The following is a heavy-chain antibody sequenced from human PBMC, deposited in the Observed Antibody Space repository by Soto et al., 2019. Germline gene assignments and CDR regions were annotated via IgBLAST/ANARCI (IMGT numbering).Heavy chain of an antibody. J-gene: IGHJ3*02. D-gene: IGHD3-3*01. Sequence: GASVKVSCKASGYTFTSYGISWVRQAPGQGLEWMGWISAYNGNTNYAQKLQGRVTMTTDTSTSTAYMELRSLRSDDTAVYYCARVRHYDFWSGYFPVLDIWGQGTMVTVSS. CDR2: ISAYNGNT. V-gene: IGHV1-18*01. CDR1: GYTFTSYG. CDR3: ARVRHYDFWSGYFPVLDI.